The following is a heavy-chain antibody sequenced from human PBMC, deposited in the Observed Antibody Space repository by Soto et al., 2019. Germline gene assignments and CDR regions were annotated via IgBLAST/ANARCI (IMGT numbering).Heavy chain of an antibody. J-gene: IGHJ4*02. CDR1: GFTFSSYA. V-gene: IGHV3-23*01. Sequence: GGSLRLSCAASGFTFSSYAMSWVRQAPGKGLEWVSAISGSGGSTYYADSVKGRFTISRDNSKNTLYLQMNSLRAEDTAVYYCAPSSSWTKYYFDYWGQGTLVTVSS. CDR3: APSSSWTKYYFDY. CDR2: ISGSGGST. D-gene: IGHD6-13*01.